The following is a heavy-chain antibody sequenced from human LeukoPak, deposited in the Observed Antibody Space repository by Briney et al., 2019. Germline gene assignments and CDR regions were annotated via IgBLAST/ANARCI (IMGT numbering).Heavy chain of an antibody. V-gene: IGHV4-61*05. D-gene: IGHD3-10*01. J-gene: IGHJ6*02. CDR1: GGSISSSSHY. CDR2: IYYSGST. Sequence: SETLSLTCTVSGGSISSSSHYWGWIRQPPGKGLEWIGYIYYSGSTSYNPSLKSRVTISVDTSKNQFSLRLTSLTAADTAVYYCARGISGSGTYYYGMDVWGQGTTVTVSS. CDR3: ARGISGSGTYYYGMDV.